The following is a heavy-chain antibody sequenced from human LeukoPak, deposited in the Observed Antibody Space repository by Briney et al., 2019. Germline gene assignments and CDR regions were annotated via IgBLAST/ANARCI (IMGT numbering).Heavy chain of an antibody. Sequence: GGSLRLSCAASGFTFNNYYMSWIRQAPGKGLEWISYISSTVSTTYYADSVKGRFTISRDNAKNSLYLQMNSLRAEDTAVYYCAREGGYYRLDYWGQGTLVTVSS. J-gene: IGHJ4*02. CDR1: GFTFNNYY. CDR3: AREGGYYRLDY. V-gene: IGHV3-11*01. D-gene: IGHD3-22*01. CDR2: ISSTVSTT.